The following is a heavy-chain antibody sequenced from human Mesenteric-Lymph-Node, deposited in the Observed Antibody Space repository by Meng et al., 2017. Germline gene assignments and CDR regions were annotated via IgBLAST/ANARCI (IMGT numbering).Heavy chain of an antibody. CDR3: ARQMGITVSGGFDY. D-gene: IGHD2-8*01. V-gene: IGHV4-4*02. Sequence: SETLSLTCAVSGGSISSSNWWSWVRQPPGKGLEWIGEIYHSGTTNYNPSLKSRVTISVDKSKNQFSLNLSSVTAADTAVYYCARQMGITVSGGFDYWGQGTLVTVSS. CDR2: IYHSGTT. J-gene: IGHJ4*02. CDR1: GGSISSSNW.